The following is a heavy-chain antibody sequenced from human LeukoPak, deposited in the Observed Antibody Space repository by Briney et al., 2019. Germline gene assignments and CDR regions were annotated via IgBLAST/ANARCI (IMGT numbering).Heavy chain of an antibody. J-gene: IGHJ4*02. D-gene: IGHD1-1*01. CDR3: ARHETGPYFDY. CDR1: GYSISSSNW. CDR2: IYYSGST. Sequence: SETLSLTCAVSGYSISSSNWWGWIRQPPGKGLEWIGYIYYSGSTNYNPSLKSRVTISVDTSKNQFSLKLSSVTAADTAMYYCARHETGPYFDYWGQGTLVTVSS. V-gene: IGHV4-28*01.